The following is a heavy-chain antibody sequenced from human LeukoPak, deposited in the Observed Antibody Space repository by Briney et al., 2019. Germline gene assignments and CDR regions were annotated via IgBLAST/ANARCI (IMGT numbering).Heavy chain of an antibody. V-gene: IGHV3-53*01. CDR1: GVTVSSNH. J-gene: IGHJ4*02. CDR3: ARLRRGY. CDR2: IKSDGTT. Sequence: PGGSLRLSCAASGVTVSSNHMSWVRQAPGKGLEWVSLIKSDGTTEYADSVKGRFTISRDNSKNTLFLQMNSLRVEDTAVYYCARLRRGYWGRGTPVTVSS.